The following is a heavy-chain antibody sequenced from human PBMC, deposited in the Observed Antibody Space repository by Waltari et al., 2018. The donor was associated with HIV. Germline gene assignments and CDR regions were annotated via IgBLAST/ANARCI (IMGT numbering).Heavy chain of an antibody. CDR2: INPNSGGT. J-gene: IGHJ4*02. Sequence: QVQLVQSGAEVKKPGPSVKVSCKASGYTFTGSYMHWVRQAPGQGLEWMGWINPNSGGTNYAQKFQGRVTMTRDTSISTAYMELTRLRSDDTAVYYCAREPSLTTAYDYWGQGTLVTVSS. D-gene: IGHD4-17*01. CDR3: AREPSLTTAYDY. CDR1: GYTFTGSY. V-gene: IGHV1-2*02.